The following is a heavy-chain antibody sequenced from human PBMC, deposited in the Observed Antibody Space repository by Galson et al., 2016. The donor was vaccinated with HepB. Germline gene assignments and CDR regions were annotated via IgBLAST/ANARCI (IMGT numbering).Heavy chain of an antibody. V-gene: IGHV3-23*01. CDR1: GFTFSSYA. Sequence: SLRLSCAASGFTFSSYAMSWVRQAPGKGLEWVSAISGSDGSTYYADSVKGRFTISRDDSKNTLYLQMNSLNGEDTAVYYCTTLTGSKSEFDYWGQGTLVTVSS. D-gene: IGHD3-9*01. J-gene: IGHJ4*02. CDR3: TTLTGSKSEFDY. CDR2: ISGSDGST.